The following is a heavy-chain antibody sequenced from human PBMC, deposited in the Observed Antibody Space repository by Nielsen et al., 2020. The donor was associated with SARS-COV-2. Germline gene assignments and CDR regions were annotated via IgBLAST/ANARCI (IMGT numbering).Heavy chain of an antibody. Sequence: ASVKVSCKASGYTATDYFVHWVRQAPGQGLEWMGRISPNGGATNYAQTFQGRVIMTRDTSTATAYIELSRLTSDDTAVYYCATEVNQGGMDVWGQGTTVIVSS. CDR1: GYTATDYF. J-gene: IGHJ6*02. CDR2: ISPNGGAT. D-gene: IGHD1-14*01. CDR3: ATEVNQGGMDV. V-gene: IGHV1-2*06.